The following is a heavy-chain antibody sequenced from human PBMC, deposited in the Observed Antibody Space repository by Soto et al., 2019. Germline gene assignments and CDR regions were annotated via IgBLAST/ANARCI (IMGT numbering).Heavy chain of an antibody. V-gene: IGHV1-69*02. Sequence: QVQLVQSGAEVKKPGSSVTVSCKASGGTFSSYTFNWVRQAPGQGLEWIGRIIAILDISSYTQKFQDRVTITADNSTNTAHMELSRLTSEDTAVYYCASYLGISSNGRTPVWGKGTTVTVSS. CDR1: GGTFSSYT. CDR2: IIAILDIS. D-gene: IGHD2-2*01. CDR3: ASYLGISSNGRTPV. J-gene: IGHJ6*03.